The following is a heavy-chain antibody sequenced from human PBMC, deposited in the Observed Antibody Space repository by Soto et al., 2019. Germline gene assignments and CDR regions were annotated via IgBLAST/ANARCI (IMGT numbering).Heavy chain of an antibody. CDR3: VRGDGDYHDGNGYLGRH. V-gene: IGHV3-74*01. D-gene: IGHD3-22*01. CDR2: IKSDGSGT. CDR1: GFTFSTYW. Sequence: EVQLVESGGGLVQLGGSLRLSCEASGFTFSTYWMHWVRQAPGKGLVWVSRIKSDGSGTYYADSVEGRFTISRDNAQNTVDRQMNSLRADDTAVYYCVRGDGDYHDGNGYLGRHWGQGTLVTVSS. J-gene: IGHJ4*02.